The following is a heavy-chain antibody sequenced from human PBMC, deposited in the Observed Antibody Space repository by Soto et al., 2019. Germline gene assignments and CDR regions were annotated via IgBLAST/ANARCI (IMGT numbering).Heavy chain of an antibody. CDR1: CGSISSSNW. J-gene: IGHJ6*02. CDR3: ARGRGLPTIFGVVSLYYYGMDV. Sequence: PSETLSLTCAVSCGSISSSNWWSWVRQPPGKGLEWIGEIYHSGSTNYNPSLKSRVTISVDKSKNQFSLKLSSVTAADTAVYYCARGRGLPTIFGVVSLYYYGMDVWGQGTTVTVSS. D-gene: IGHD3-3*01. CDR2: IYHSGST. V-gene: IGHV4-4*02.